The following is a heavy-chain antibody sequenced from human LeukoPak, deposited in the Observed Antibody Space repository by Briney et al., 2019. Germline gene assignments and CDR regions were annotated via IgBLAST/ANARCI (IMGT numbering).Heavy chain of an antibody. Sequence: GGSLRLSCAASGFTFSSYWMSWVRQAPGKGLEWVGRIKSKTDGGTTNYAAPVKGRFTISRDDSKNTLYLQMNSLKTEDTAVYYCTRDRFSSGWYLDNWGQGTLVTVSS. D-gene: IGHD6-19*01. J-gene: IGHJ4*02. CDR1: GFTFSSYW. CDR2: IKSKTDGGTT. CDR3: TRDRFSSGWYLDN. V-gene: IGHV3-15*01.